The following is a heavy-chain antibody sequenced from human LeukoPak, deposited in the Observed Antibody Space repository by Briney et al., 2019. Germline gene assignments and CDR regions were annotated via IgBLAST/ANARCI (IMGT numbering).Heavy chain of an antibody. CDR3: AREFVGSDSGAGY. Sequence: GGSLRLSCAASGFTFSSYAMHWVRQAPGKGLEWVSSMSVSSGLIYYADSVKGRFTISRDNAKSSLYLQMNRLRVEDTAVYYCAREFVGSDSGAGYWGQGTLVTVSS. CDR2: MSVSSGLI. CDR1: GFTFSSYA. D-gene: IGHD2-21*02. V-gene: IGHV3-21*01. J-gene: IGHJ4*02.